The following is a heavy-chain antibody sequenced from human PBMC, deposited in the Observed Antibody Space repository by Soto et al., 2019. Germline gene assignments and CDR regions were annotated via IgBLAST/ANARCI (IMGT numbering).Heavy chain of an antibody. Sequence: EVQLVESGGGLVQPGGSLRLSCAASGFTFSSYSMNWVRQASGKGLEWVSYISSSSSTIYYVDSVKGRFTISRDNAKNSLYLQMNSLRDEDTAVYYSARERAGAQYGLYVSGQGTTVTVSS. CDR2: ISSSSSTI. V-gene: IGHV3-48*02. CDR1: GFTFSSYS. CDR3: ARERAGAQYGLYV. D-gene: IGHD1-26*01. J-gene: IGHJ6*02.